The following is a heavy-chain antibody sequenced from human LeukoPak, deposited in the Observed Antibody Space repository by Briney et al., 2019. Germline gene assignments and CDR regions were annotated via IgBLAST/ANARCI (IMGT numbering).Heavy chain of an antibody. CDR2: ISSSSSYI. V-gene: IGHV3-21*01. Sequence: GGPLRLSCAASGFTFSSYSMNWVRQAPGKGLEWVSSISSSSSYIYYADSVKSRFTISRDNAKNSLYLQMNSLRAEDTAVYYCAREACSGGSCYSGYWGQGTLVTVSS. J-gene: IGHJ4*02. CDR1: GFTFSSYS. D-gene: IGHD2-15*01. CDR3: AREACSGGSCYSGY.